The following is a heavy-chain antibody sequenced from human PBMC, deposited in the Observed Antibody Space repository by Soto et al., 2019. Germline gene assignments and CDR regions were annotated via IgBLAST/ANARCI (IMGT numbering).Heavy chain of an antibody. D-gene: IGHD5-18*01. CDR1: GFTFSSYE. CDR2: ISSSGSTI. J-gene: IGHJ6*02. CDR3: ARDPAGGYSYGYYYYYYYYGMDV. Sequence: GALRLSCAASGFTFSSYEMNWVRQAPGKGLEWVSYISSSGSTIYYADSVKGRFTISRDNAKNSLYLQMNSLRAEDTAVYYCARDPAGGYSYGYYYYYYYYGMDVWGQGTTVTVSS. V-gene: IGHV3-48*03.